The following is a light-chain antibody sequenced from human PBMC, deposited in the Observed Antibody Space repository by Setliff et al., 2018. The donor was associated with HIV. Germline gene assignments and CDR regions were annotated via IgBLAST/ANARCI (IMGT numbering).Light chain of an antibody. Sequence: QSALPQPASVSVSPGQSITISCTGTSSDLGSYHLVSWYQHHPGKAPKLMIYEGSQRPSGVSTRFSGSTSGDTASLTIAGLQAEDEADYYCCSYVAGSHYVFGTGTKVTVL. V-gene: IGLV2-23*01. CDR3: CSYVAGSHYV. CDR2: EGS. J-gene: IGLJ1*01. CDR1: SSDLGSYHL.